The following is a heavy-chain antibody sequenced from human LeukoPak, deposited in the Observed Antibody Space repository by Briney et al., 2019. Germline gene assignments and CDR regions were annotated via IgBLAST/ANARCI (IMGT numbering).Heavy chain of an antibody. Sequence: GASVKVSCKASGATFSSYAISWVRQAPGQGLEWMGRIIPILGIANYAQKFQGRVTITADKSTSTAYMELSSLRSEDTAVYYCAPNPDWNDVDYWGQGTLVTVSS. D-gene: IGHD1-1*01. V-gene: IGHV1-69*04. CDR1: GATFSSYA. J-gene: IGHJ4*02. CDR3: APNPDWNDVDY. CDR2: IIPILGIA.